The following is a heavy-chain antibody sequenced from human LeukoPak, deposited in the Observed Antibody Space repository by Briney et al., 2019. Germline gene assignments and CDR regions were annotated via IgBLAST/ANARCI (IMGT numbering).Heavy chain of an antibody. CDR2: IYYSGAT. CDR3: ARQKGAYGDYVDY. V-gene: IGHV4-39*07. CDR1: GGSISSSDYD. J-gene: IGHJ4*02. Sequence: SETLSLTCSVSGGSISSSDYDWGWIRQPPGKGLEWIGSIYYSGATYYSPSLKSRVTISLDTSKNQFSLKLSSVTAADTAVYYCARQKGAYGDYVDYWGQGALVTVSS. D-gene: IGHD4/OR15-4a*01.